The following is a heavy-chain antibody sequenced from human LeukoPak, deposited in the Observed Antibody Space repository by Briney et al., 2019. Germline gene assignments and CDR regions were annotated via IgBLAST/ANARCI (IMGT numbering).Heavy chain of an antibody. CDR3: AVEDIVLMVYDQ. J-gene: IGHJ4*02. V-gene: IGHV3-21*01. Sequence: PGGSLRLSCAASGFTFSIYSMNWVRQAPGKGLEWVSSISSSSIYIYYADSVKGRFTISRDNAKNSLYLQMNSLRAEDTAVYYCAVEDIVLMVYDQWGQGTLVTVSS. CDR1: GFTFSIYS. CDR2: ISSSSIYI. D-gene: IGHD2-8*01.